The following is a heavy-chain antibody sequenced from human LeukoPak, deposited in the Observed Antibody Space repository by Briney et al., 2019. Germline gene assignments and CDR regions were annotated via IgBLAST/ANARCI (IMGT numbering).Heavy chain of an antibody. Sequence: GASVKVSCKASGYTFNKYGISWVRQAPGQGLEWMGWISAYNGDTNYAQKVQGRLTMTPDTSTSTAYMELSSLRSDDTAVYYCASDPSTTSVWTAFFDYWGQGTLVTVSS. CDR3: ASDPSTTSVWTAFFDY. V-gene: IGHV1-18*04. J-gene: IGHJ4*02. CDR1: GYTFNKYG. D-gene: IGHD6-19*01. CDR2: ISAYNGDT.